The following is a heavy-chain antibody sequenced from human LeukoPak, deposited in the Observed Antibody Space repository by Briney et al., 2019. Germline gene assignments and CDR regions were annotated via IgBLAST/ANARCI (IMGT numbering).Heavy chain of an antibody. D-gene: IGHD2-21*01. V-gene: IGHV3-9*01. CDR2: ISWNSGSI. J-gene: IGHJ3*02. CDR3: ARGGIANRGAFDI. CDR1: GFTFDDYA. Sequence: GGSLRLSCAASGFTFDDYAMHWVRQAPGKGLEWVSGISWNSGSIGYADSVKGRFTISRDNAKNSLYLQMNSLRAEDTAVYYCARGGIANRGAFDIWGQGTMVTVSS.